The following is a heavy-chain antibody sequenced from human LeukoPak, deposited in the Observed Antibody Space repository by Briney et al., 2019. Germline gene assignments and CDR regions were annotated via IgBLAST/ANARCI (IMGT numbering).Heavy chain of an antibody. D-gene: IGHD3-3*01. Sequence: GGSLRLSCAASGFTFSSHTMTWVRQAPGKGLEWVSSIRSSSAYILYVDSVKGRFTISRDNAKNSLYLQMNSLRAEDTAVYYGVKDRFLEAYGMEVWGQGTTVTVSS. CDR1: GFTFSSHT. V-gene: IGHV3-21*01. J-gene: IGHJ6*02. CDR3: VKDRFLEAYGMEV. CDR2: IRSSSAYI.